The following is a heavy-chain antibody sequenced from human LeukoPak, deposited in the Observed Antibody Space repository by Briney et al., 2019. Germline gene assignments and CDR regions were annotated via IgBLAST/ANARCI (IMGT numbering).Heavy chain of an antibody. CDR2: IYHSGST. CDR1: GGSISSGGYY. V-gene: IGHV4-30-2*01. Sequence: PSETLSLTCTVSGGSISSGGYYWSWIRQPPGKGLEWIGYIYHSGSTYYNPSLKSRVTISVDTSKNQFSLKLNSVTAADTAVYYCARDHDYVWGSYRFWFDFWGQGTLVTVSS. CDR3: ARDHDYVWGSYRFWFDF. D-gene: IGHD3-16*02. J-gene: IGHJ5*01.